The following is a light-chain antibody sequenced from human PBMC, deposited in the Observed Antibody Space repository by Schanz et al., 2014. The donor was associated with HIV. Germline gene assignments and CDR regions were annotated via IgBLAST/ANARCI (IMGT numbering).Light chain of an antibody. J-gene: IGLJ3*02. V-gene: IGLV6-57*04. Sequence: NFMLTQPHSVSASPGKTVIISCTRSSGSIASAYVQWYQQRPGSAPTTLIYENDQRHSGVPDRFSGSIDSSSNSASLTISGLETDDEADYFCHSSDAADPGVFGGGTKLTVL. CDR2: END. CDR1: SGSIASAY. CDR3: HSSDAADPGV.